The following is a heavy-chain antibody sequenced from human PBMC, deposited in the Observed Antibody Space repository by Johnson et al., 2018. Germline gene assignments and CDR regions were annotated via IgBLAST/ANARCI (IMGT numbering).Heavy chain of an antibody. Sequence: VQLVESGGGLVKPGGSLRLSCAASGFTFSSYSMNCVRQAPGKGLEWVSSISSSSSYIYNADSMKGRFTISRDNAKNSLHLQMNSLRAEDTAVYYCARSQSAYYGDYVGAEYFQHWGQGTLVTVSS. J-gene: IGHJ1*01. CDR3: ARSQSAYYGDYVGAEYFQH. D-gene: IGHD4-17*01. CDR1: GFTFSSYS. CDR2: ISSSSSYI. V-gene: IGHV3-21*01.